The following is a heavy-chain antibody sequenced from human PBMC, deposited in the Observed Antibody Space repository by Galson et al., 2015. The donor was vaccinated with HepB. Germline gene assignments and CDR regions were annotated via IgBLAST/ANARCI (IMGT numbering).Heavy chain of an antibody. CDR1: GFTFSSYS. CDR3: ARVGRGRERVVPAAIHGDYYYGMDV. D-gene: IGHD2-2*01. CDR2: ISSSSSYI. V-gene: IGHV3-21*01. Sequence: LRLSCAASGFTFSSYSMNWVRQAPGKGLEWVSSISSSSSYIYYADSVKGRFTISRDNAKNSLYLQMNSLRAEDTAVYYCARVGRGRERVVPAAIHGDYYYGMDVWGQGTTVTVSS. J-gene: IGHJ6*02.